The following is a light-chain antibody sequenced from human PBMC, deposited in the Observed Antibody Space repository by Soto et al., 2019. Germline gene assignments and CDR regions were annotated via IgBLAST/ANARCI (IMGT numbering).Light chain of an antibody. CDR1: QDIRNF. CDR3: QKYSSVPV. CDR2: AAS. Sequence: DIQMTQSPTSLSASVGDRVTITCRASQDIRNFVAWYQQKPGKAPKLLIYAASTLKSGVPSRFSGSGSGTEFTLTINSLQPEDVATYSCQKYSSVPVFGPGTIVEIK. J-gene: IGKJ3*01. V-gene: IGKV1-27*01.